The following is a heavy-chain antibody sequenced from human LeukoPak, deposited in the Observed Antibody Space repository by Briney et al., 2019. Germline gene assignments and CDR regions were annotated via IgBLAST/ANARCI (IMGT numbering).Heavy chain of an antibody. CDR1: GFTFSSYA. V-gene: IGHV3-23*01. CDR2: ISGSGGST. J-gene: IGHJ4*02. Sequence: GGSLRLSCAASGFTFSSYAMSWVRQAPGKGLEWVSAISGSGGSTYYADSVKGRFTISRDNAENSLYLQMNSLRADDTAVYYCARVSGLGYCSGGSCLEVGYWGQGTLVTVSS. CDR3: ARVSGLGYCSGGSCLEVGY. D-gene: IGHD2-15*01.